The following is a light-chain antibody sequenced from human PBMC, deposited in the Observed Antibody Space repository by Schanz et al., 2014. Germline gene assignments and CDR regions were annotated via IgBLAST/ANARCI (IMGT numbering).Light chain of an antibody. CDR3: SSYAGSNNLV. CDR2: EVT. J-gene: IGLJ2*01. V-gene: IGLV2-8*01. CDR1: SSDVGGYNF. Sequence: QSVLTQPPSASGSPGQSVTISCTGTSSDVGGYNFVSWYQQHPGKAPKLMIYEVTKRPSGVPNRFSASKSGNTASLTISGLQSEDEADYYCSSYAGSNNLVFGGGTKLTVL.